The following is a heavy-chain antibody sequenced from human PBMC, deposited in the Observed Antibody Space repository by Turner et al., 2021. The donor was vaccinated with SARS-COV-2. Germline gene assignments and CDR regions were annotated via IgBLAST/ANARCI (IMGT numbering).Heavy chain of an antibody. CDR3: ARSRYTYGSYYYYGMDV. CDR2: INPNSGGT. D-gene: IGHD5-18*01. V-gene: IGHV1-2*02. Sequence: QVQLVQSGAEVKKPGASVKVSCKASGYTFTGYSRHWVRQATVQGLEWMGWINPNSGGTNYAQKFQGRVTMTWDTSISTAYMELSRLRSDDTAVYYCARSRYTYGSYYYYGMDVWGQGTTVTVSS. J-gene: IGHJ6*02. CDR1: GYTFTGYS.